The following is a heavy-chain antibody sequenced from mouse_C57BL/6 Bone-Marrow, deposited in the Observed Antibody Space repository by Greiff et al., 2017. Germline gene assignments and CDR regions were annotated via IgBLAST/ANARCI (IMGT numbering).Heavy chain of an antibody. J-gene: IGHJ3*01. V-gene: IGHV1-26*01. CDR2: INPNNGGT. Sequence: EVQLQQSGPELVKPGASVKISCKASGYTFTDYYMNWVKQSHGKSLEWIGDINPNNGGTSYNQKFKGKATLTVDKSSSTAYMELRSLTSEDSAVYYCGTNWDWFAYWGQGTLVTVSA. CDR1: GYTFTDYY. CDR3: GTNWDWFAY. D-gene: IGHD4-1*01.